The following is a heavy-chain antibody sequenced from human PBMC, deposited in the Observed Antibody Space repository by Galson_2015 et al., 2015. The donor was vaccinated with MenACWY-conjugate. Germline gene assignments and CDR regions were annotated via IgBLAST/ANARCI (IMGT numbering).Heavy chain of an antibody. CDR1: GFTFSKCV. J-gene: IGHJ3*02. CDR2: ISGSGGDI. D-gene: IGHD3-22*01. CDR3: AKGANYYDSSGKRYDAFDI. Sequence: SLRLSCAASGFTFSKCVMSWVRQAPGKGLERVSGISGSGGDIDYADSVKGRFTISRDNSKNTVCLQMNSLRAEDTAVYHCAKGANYYDSSGKRYDAFDIWGQGTMVTVTS. V-gene: IGHV3-23*01.